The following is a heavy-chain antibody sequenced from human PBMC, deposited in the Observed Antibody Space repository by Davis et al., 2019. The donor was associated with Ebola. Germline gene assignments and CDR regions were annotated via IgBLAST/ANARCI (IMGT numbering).Heavy chain of an antibody. D-gene: IGHD3-22*01. V-gene: IGHV4-34*01. CDR1: GGSFSGYY. CDR3: ARDGTMRGFYY. J-gene: IGHJ4*02. CDR2: INHSGST. Sequence: MPGGSLRLSCAVYGGSFSGYYWSWIRHPPGKGLEWIGEINHSGSTNYNPSLKSRVTISVDTSKNQFSLKLSSVTAADTAVYYCARDGTMRGFYYWGQGTLVTVSS.